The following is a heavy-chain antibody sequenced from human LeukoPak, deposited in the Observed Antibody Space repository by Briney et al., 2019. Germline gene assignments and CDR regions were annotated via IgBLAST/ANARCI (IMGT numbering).Heavy chain of an antibody. J-gene: IGHJ4*02. Sequence: TGGSLRLSCAASGFTFRSHAMSWVRQAPGKGLEWVSDINGSGDTTYYADSVKGRFTISRDNSKNTLYLQMNSLRPEDTALYYCVRDLGDITAAIAFWGQGTLVTVSS. V-gene: IGHV3-23*01. CDR2: INGSGDTT. CDR1: GFTFRSHA. CDR3: VRDLGDITAAIAF. D-gene: IGHD2-2*01.